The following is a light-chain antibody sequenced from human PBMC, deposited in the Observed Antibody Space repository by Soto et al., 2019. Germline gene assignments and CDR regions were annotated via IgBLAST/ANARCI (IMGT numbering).Light chain of an antibody. CDR1: SSNIGNNA. CDR2: YDD. CDR3: AAWDDSLNAYV. V-gene: IGLV1-36*01. Sequence: SVLTRPPSVSEAPRQRVTISCSGSSSNIGNNAVNWYQQLPGQAPKIVIYYDDLLTSGVSDRFSGSKSGTSASLAISALQSDDEADYYCAAWDDSLNAYVSGPGTKVTVL. J-gene: IGLJ1*01.